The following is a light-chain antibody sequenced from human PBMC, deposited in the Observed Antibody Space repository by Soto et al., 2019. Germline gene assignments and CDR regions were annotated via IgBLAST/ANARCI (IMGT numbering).Light chain of an antibody. CDR3: QQRSNWPIT. V-gene: IGKV3-11*01. CDR1: QSVSSY. J-gene: IGKJ5*01. Sequence: EIVWTQSPATLSLSPGERATLSCRASQSVSSYLAWYQQKPGQAPRLLIYDASNRATGIPARFSGSGSGTDCTLTISSLETEDFAVYYCQQRSNWPITFGQGTRLEIK. CDR2: DAS.